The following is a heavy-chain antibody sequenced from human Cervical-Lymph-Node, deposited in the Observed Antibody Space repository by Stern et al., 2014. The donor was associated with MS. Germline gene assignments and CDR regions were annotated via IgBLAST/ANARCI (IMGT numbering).Heavy chain of an antibody. D-gene: IGHD6-13*01. CDR3: TRGSGYSSSGWFDP. CDR2: TNPSGGST. V-gene: IGHV1-46*03. J-gene: IGHJ5*02. CDR1: GYSFTNYY. Sequence: MQLVESGAEVKKPGASVKVSCKASGYSFTNYYMYWVRQAPGQGLEWMGITNPSGGSTSYARKFQGRVTMTRDTSTSTVYMELSSLRSEDTAVYFCTRGSGYSSSGWFDPWGQGTLVTVSS.